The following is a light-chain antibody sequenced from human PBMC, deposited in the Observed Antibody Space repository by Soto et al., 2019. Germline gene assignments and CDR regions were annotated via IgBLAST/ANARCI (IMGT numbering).Light chain of an antibody. J-gene: IGKJ2*01. CDR1: QSISSY. CDR3: QQSYTTPYT. CDR2: AAS. V-gene: IGKV1-39*01. Sequence: DIQMTQSPSSLSASVGDRVTITCRASQSISSYLNWYHQKPGKAPKLLIYAASSLQSGVPSRFRGSGSGTDFTLTISSLQPEDFATYYCQQSYTTPYTFGLGTKVDIK.